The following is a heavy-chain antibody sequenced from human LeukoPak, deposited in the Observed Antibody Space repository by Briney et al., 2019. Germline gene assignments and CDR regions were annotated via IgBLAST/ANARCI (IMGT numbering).Heavy chain of an antibody. D-gene: IGHD3-10*01. CDR1: GYTFTSYG. V-gene: IGHV1-18*01. CDR3: ARDGYYYGSGSPPSKVDYYYYGMDV. CDR2: ISAYNGNT. Sequence: GASVKVSCKASGYTFTSYGISWVRQAPGQGLEWMGWISAYNGNTNYAQKLQGRVTMTTDTSTSTAYMELRSLRSDDTAVYYCARDGYYYGSGSPPSKVDYYYYGMDVWGQGTTVTVSS. J-gene: IGHJ6*02.